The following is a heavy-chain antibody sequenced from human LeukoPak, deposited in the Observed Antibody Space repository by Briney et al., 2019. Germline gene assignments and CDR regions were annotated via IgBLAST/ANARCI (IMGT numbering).Heavy chain of an antibody. V-gene: IGHV3-23*01. CDR1: GFTFKTYS. Sequence: GGSLRLSCVVSGFTFKTYSMNWVRQAPGKGLEWVSAITGSGGDTYYTDSVKGRFSISRDNSKKTVYLQMNSLRAEDTAVYYCAKDRNSSPFYYYFYMDVWGKGTTVTVSS. CDR2: ITGSGGDT. CDR3: AKDRNSSPFYYYFYMDV. J-gene: IGHJ6*03. D-gene: IGHD6-6*01.